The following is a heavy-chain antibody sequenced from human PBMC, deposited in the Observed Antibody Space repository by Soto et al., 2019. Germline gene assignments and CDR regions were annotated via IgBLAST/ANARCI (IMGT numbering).Heavy chain of an antibody. CDR2: VYYSGAT. CDR3: ARGNDWKSSTFDI. D-gene: IGHD2-21*01. V-gene: IGHV4-59*11. CDR1: GGSLTDHY. Sequence: QVQLQESGPGLVKPSETLSLTCTVAGGSLTDHYWNWFRQSPGRGLQWIGYVYYSGATSYSPSLTSRGAMTGDTSKNQFSLKLRSVTAADTAVYFCARGNDWKSSTFDIWGQGTMVSVSS. J-gene: IGHJ3*02.